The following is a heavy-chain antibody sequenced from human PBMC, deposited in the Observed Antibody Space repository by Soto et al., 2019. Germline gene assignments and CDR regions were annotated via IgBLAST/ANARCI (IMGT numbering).Heavy chain of an antibody. D-gene: IGHD3-3*01. CDR1: GGSLSSYH. CDR2: IYYSAST. CDR3: ARVGSLWSQFEN. J-gene: IGHJ4*02. Sequence: PSETLSLTCTVSGGSLSSYHCSWIRQPPGKRLEWIGYIYYSASTNDYPSLKSRVTISVGTSKKQISLNLSYVTAADTAIYYCARVGSLWSQFENWGPGTLVTVSS. V-gene: IGHV4-59*01.